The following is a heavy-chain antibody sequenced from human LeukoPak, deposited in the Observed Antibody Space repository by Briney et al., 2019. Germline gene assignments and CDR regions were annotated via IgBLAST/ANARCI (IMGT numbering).Heavy chain of an antibody. CDR1: GYSISSGHY. D-gene: IGHD3-10*01. V-gene: IGHV4-38-2*02. CDR2: MYHSGST. CDR3: ARGPRFGELLWHWFDP. J-gene: IGHJ5*02. Sequence: SETLSLTCTVSGYSISSGHYWGWIRQPPGKGLEWIGSMYHSGSTYYNPPPKSRVTISEDTFKNQFSLKLRSVTAADTAVYYCARGPRFGELLWHWFDPWGQGTLVTVSS.